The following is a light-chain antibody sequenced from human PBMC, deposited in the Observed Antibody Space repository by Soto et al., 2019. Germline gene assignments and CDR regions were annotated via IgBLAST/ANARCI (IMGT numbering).Light chain of an antibody. CDR2: GAS. J-gene: IGKJ5*01. V-gene: IGKV3-15*01. CDR3: QQYNSWPAIT. Sequence: EVVMTQSPATLSVSPGERATLSCRASQSVGSNLVWYQQKRGQAPRLLIFGASTRATDIPDRFSGSGSGTEFTLTIGSLQSEDFAVYYCQQYNSWPAITFGHGTRLEI. CDR1: QSVGSN.